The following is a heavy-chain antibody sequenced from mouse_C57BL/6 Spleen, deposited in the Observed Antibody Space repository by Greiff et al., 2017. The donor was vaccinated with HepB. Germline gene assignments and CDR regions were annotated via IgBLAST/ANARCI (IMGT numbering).Heavy chain of an antibody. J-gene: IGHJ1*03. V-gene: IGHV1-69*01. CDR1: GYTFTSYW. CDR3: ARRDYYSNYWYFDV. D-gene: IGHD2-5*01. Sequence: QVQLKESGAELVMPGASVKLSCKASGYTFTSYWMHWVKQRPGQGLEWIGEIDPSDSYTNYNQKFKGKSTLTVDKSSSTAYMQLSSLTSEDSAVYYCARRDYYSNYWYFDVWGTGTTVTVSS. CDR2: IDPSDSYT.